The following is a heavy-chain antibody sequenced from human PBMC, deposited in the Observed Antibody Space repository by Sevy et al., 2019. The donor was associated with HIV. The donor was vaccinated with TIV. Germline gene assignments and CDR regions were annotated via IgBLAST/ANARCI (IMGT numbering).Heavy chain of an antibody. Sequence: GGSLRLSCAASGFTFSNVWMSWVRQAPGKGPEWVGRIRSKTDGGTTDYAAPVKGRFTISRDDSKSTLYLQMSGLKTEDTAVYYCTIEPVHFLWGLGTLVTVSS. CDR2: IRSKTDGGTT. V-gene: IGHV3-15*01. CDR3: TIEPVHFL. D-gene: IGHD6-6*01. J-gene: IGHJ4*02. CDR1: GFTFSNVW.